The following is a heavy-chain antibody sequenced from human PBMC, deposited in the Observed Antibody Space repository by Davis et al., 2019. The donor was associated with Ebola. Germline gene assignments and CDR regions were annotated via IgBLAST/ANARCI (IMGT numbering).Heavy chain of an antibody. J-gene: IGHJ4*02. CDR2: ISSSSSTI. Sequence: GGSLRLSCAASGFTFSTYSMNWVRQPPGKGLEWVSYISSSSSTIYYADSVKGRFTISRDNAKNSLYLQLNSLRAEDTAMYYCSRLRRAEAENYWGQGTLVTVSS. CDR3: SRLRRAEAENY. D-gene: IGHD1-14*01. V-gene: IGHV3-48*01. CDR1: GFTFSTYS.